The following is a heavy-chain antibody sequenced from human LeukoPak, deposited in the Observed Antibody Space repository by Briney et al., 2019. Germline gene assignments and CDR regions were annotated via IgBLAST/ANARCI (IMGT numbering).Heavy chain of an antibody. J-gene: IGHJ4*02. D-gene: IGHD6-6*01. CDR1: GGSISSSSYY. Sequence: PSETLSLTCTVSGGSISSSSYYWGWIRQPPGKGLEWIGSIYYSGNTYYNPSLKSRVTISVDTSKNQFSLKLSSVTAADTAVYYCARRIAAHYYFDYWGQGTLVTVSS. CDR3: ARRIAAHYYFDY. CDR2: IYYSGNT. V-gene: IGHV4-39*01.